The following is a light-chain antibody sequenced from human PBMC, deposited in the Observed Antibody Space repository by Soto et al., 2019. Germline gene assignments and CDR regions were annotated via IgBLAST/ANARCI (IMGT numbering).Light chain of an antibody. CDR3: AAWDDSLSGLV. CDR2: KNN. CDR1: RPNIGSNY. Sequence: QSVLTQPPSASGTPGQRVTISCSGSRPNIGSNYVYWYQQLPGTAPKVLIYKNNQRHSGVPDRLSGSKSGTSASLAISGLRSEDEADYYCAAWDDSLSGLVFGGGTKVTVL. J-gene: IGLJ2*01. V-gene: IGLV1-47*01.